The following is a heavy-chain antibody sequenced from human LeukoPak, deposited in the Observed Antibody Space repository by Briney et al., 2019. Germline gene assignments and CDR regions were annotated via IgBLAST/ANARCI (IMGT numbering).Heavy chain of an antibody. CDR3: ARHQADRTQTSWFHHNWFDP. D-gene: IGHD2-2*01. CDR2: INHSGST. Sequence: SETLSLTCAVYGGSFSGYYWSWIRQPPGKGLEWIGEINHSGSTNYNPSLKSRVTISVDTSKNQFSLKLSSVTAADTAVYYCARHQADRTQTSWFHHNWFDPWGQGTLVTVSS. V-gene: IGHV4-34*01. J-gene: IGHJ5*02. CDR1: GGSFSGYY.